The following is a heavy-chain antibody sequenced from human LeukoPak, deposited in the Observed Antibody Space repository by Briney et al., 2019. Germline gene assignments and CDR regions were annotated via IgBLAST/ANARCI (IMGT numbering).Heavy chain of an antibody. Sequence: ASVKVFCKASGYTFTGYYMHWVRQAPGQGLEWMGRINPNSGGTNYAQKFQGRVTMTRDTSISTAYMELSRLRSDDTAVYYCARGEGGFRLRFLEWLLYDYWGQGTLVTVSS. V-gene: IGHV1-2*06. CDR1: GYTFTGYY. CDR3: ARGEGGFRLRFLEWLLYDY. CDR2: INPNSGGT. J-gene: IGHJ4*02. D-gene: IGHD3-3*01.